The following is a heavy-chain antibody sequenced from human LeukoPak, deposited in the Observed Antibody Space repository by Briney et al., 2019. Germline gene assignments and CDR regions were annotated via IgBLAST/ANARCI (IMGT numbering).Heavy chain of an antibody. V-gene: IGHV1-2*05. Sequence: ASGKLSCTASGYTFTGYYMHWVRQAPGQGLEWMGRINPNSGGTDYAQKFQGRVTMTRDTSISTAYMELSRLRSDDTRVYNCARDLGVVAGYDYSGQGTLVTVSS. J-gene: IGHJ4*02. CDR2: INPNSGGT. CDR1: GYTFTGYY. CDR3: ARDLGVVAGYDY. D-gene: IGHD6-19*01.